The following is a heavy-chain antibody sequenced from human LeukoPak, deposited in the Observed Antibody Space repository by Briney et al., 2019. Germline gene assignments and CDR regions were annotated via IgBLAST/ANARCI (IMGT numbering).Heavy chain of an antibody. CDR3: AKDFSSGYLGDGFDI. CDR1: GFTFSDYA. Sequence: PGGSLRLSCAASGFTFSDYAMSWVRQATGGGLEWVSGIGNSGHSTYYADSVKGRFTISRDNSRNTLYLQMNSLRVEDTALFYCAKDFSSGYLGDGFDIWGQGTMVTVSA. CDR2: IGNSGHST. D-gene: IGHD3-22*01. J-gene: IGHJ3*02. V-gene: IGHV3-23*01.